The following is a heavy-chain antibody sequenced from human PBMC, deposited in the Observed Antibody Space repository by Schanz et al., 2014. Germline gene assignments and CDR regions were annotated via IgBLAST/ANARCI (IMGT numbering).Heavy chain of an antibody. CDR1: GFTFRGHA. CDR3: TRNSGALIIHHDALDL. J-gene: IGHJ3*01. D-gene: IGHD6-19*01. CDR2: TSTDGTKT. Sequence: QVQLVESGGCVVQPGTSLRLSCAASGFTFRGHAMHWVRQAPGQGLAKEAVTSTDGTKTYYAASVRGRFTINRDNSKNTVYLQMNSLRSEQTAVHYCTRNSGALIIHHDALDLWGQGTMVSVSS. V-gene: IGHV3-30*04.